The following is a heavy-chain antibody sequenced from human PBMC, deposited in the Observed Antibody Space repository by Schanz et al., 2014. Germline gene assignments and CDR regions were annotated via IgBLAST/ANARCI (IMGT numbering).Heavy chain of an antibody. CDR3: AKYRGYYRVSGSYRELEY. J-gene: IGHJ4*02. Sequence: VQLLESGGGLVEPGGSLRLSCAASGFIFSDYYMAWIRQAPGKGPEYVSYISSGGTTTYYADSVKGRFTISRDNSKNTLYLQMNSLRPEDTAVYYCAKYRGYYRVSGSYRELEYWGQGTLVTVSS. V-gene: IGHV3-11*01. CDR1: GFIFSDYY. D-gene: IGHD3-10*01. CDR2: ISSGGTTT.